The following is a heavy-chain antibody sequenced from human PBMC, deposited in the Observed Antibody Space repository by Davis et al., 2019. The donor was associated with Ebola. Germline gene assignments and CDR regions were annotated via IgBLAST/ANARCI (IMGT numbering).Heavy chain of an antibody. D-gene: IGHD2-2*02. CDR3: AKGIVVVPAAIDYMDV. CDR2: ISGSGGST. V-gene: IGHV3-23*01. Sequence: GESLKISCAASGFTFSSYAMSWVRQAPGKGLEWVSAISGSGGSTYYADSVKGRFTISRDNSKNTLYLQMNSLRAEDTAVYYCAKGIVVVPAAIDYMDVWGKGTTVTVSS. CDR1: GFTFSSYA. J-gene: IGHJ6*03.